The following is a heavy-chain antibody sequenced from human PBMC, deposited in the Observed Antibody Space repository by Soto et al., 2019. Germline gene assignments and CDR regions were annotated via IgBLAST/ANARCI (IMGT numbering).Heavy chain of an antibody. CDR1: GFTFSSYS. CDR2: ISSSSSTI. CDR3: ARVPYDSSGYYYGGDAFDI. D-gene: IGHD3-22*01. V-gene: IGHV3-48*02. Sequence: PXESLRLSCAASGFTFSSYSMNWVRQAPGKGLEWVSYISSSSSTIYYADSVKGRFTISRDNAKNSLYLQMNSLRDEDTAVYYCARVPYDSSGYYYGGDAFDIWGQGTMVTVSS. J-gene: IGHJ3*02.